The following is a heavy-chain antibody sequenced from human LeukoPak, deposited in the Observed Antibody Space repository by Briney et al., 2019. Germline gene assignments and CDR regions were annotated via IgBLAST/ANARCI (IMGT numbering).Heavy chain of an antibody. J-gene: IGHJ5*02. CDR3: ARDPGGDWFDP. V-gene: IGHV3-21*01. Sequence: GGSLRLSCAASGFTFSSYSLNWVRQAPGKGLEWVSSISSSSSYIYYADSVKGRFTISRDNAKNSLYLQMNSLRAEDTAVYYCARDPGGDWFDPWGQGTLVTVSS. CDR1: GFTFSSYS. CDR2: ISSSSSYI. D-gene: IGHD3-16*01.